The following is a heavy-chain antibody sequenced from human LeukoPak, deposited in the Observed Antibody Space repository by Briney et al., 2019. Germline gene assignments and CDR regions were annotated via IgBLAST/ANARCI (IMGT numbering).Heavy chain of an antibody. V-gene: IGHV3-73*01. CDR3: TRGYYGSGSYYWFDP. J-gene: IGHJ5*02. D-gene: IGHD3-10*01. CDR1: GFTFSGSA. CDR2: IRSKANSYAT. Sequence: GGSLRLSCAASGFTFSGSAMHWVRQASGKGLEWVGRIRSKANSYATAYAASVKGRFTISRDDSKNTAYMQMNSLKTEDTAVYYCTRGYYGSGSYYWFDPWGQGTLVTVSS.